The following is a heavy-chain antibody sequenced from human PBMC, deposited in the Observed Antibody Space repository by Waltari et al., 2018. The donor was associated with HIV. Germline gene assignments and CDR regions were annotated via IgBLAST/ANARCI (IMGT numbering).Heavy chain of an antibody. D-gene: IGHD3-3*01. CDR1: GLPFSTYW. CDR2: IDEYGGIT. Sequence: EVLLVESGGGLVQPGGSLRLSCAASGLPFSTYWMHWVRQAPGKGLVWVSRIDEYGGITNYADSVEGRFTISRDNAKNTLYLQMNNLRAEDTATYYCARDLSGYSDYWGQGTLVTVSS. CDR3: ARDLSGYSDY. V-gene: IGHV3-74*01. J-gene: IGHJ4*02.